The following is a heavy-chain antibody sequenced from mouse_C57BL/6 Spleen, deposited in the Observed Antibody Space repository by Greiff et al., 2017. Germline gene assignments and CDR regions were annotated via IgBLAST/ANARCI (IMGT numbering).Heavy chain of an antibody. CDR2: ISDGGSYT. J-gene: IGHJ2*01. D-gene: IGHD1-1*01. Sequence: EVQLVESGGGLVKPGGSLKLSCAASGFTFSSYAMSWVRQTPEKRLEWVATISDGGSYTYYPDNVKGRFTISRDNAKNNLYLQMSHLKSEDTAMYYCARYGSSLFDYWGQGTTLTVSS. CDR1: GFTFSSYA. V-gene: IGHV5-4*01. CDR3: ARYGSSLFDY.